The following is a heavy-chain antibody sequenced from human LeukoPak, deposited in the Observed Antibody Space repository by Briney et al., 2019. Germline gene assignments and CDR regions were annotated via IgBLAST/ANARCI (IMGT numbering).Heavy chain of an antibody. CDR1: GYTFTSSG. Sequence: GASVKVSCKASGYTFTSSGISWVRQAPGQGLEWMGWISAYNGNTNYAQKLQGRVTMTTDTSTSTAYMELRSLRSDDTAVYYCARDVKVQLWLPGAFDIWGQGTMVTVSS. J-gene: IGHJ3*02. CDR3: ARDVKVQLWLPGAFDI. CDR2: ISAYNGNT. D-gene: IGHD5-18*01. V-gene: IGHV1-18*04.